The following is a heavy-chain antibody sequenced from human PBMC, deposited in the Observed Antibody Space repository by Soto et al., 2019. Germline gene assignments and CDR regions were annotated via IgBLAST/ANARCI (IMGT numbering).Heavy chain of an antibody. CDR2: ISSSSSTI. J-gene: IGHJ4*02. D-gene: IGHD3-22*01. V-gene: IGHV3-48*01. CDR1: GFTVNNAW. CDR3: AKDAYPYDSSGPSPVFDY. Sequence: GGCLRLSCAACGFTVNNAWMNGVRQAPGKGLEWVSYISSSSSTIYYADSVKGRFTISRDNSKNTLYLQMNSLRAEDTAVYYCAKDAYPYDSSGPSPVFDYWGQGTLVTVSS.